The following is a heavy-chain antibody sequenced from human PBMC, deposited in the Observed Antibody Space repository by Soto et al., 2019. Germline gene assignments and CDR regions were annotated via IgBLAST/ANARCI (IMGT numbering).Heavy chain of an antibody. D-gene: IGHD3-22*01. V-gene: IGHV1-58*01. CDR3: AAGYYDSSGYYVGAFDI. J-gene: IGHJ3*02. Sequence: SVKVSCKASGFTFTSSAVQWVRQARGQRLEWIGWIVVGSGNTNYAQKFQERVTITRDMSTSTAYMELSSLRSEDTAVYYCAAGYYDSSGYYVGAFDIWGQGTMGTVSS. CDR2: IVVGSGNT. CDR1: GFTFTSSA.